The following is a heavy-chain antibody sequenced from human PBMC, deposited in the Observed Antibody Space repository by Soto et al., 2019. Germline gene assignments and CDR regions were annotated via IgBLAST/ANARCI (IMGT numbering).Heavy chain of an antibody. CDR2: INPSGGST. J-gene: IGHJ5*02. V-gene: IGHV1-46*01. CDR3: AKDGWDCTSACHWFDP. D-gene: IGHD2-8*01. Sequence: ASVKVTCKGSGYTFTSYYMHWVRQAPGQGLEWMGIINPSGGSTSYAQKFQGRVTLTSDTSTSTVYMELSRLRSEYTAVYYCAKDGWDCTSACHWFDPWGQGTLVTVSS. CDR1: GYTFTSYY.